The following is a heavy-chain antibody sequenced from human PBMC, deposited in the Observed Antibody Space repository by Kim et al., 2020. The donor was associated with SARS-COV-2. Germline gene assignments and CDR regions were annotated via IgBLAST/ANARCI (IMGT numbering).Heavy chain of an antibody. J-gene: IGHJ4*02. V-gene: IGHV3-33*01. D-gene: IGHD1-1*01. Sequence: YARSVKGRFTISRDKSKNTLYLQMHSLTAEDTAVYYCARDRNIGSSYFDYWGQGTLVTVSS. CDR3: ARDRNIGSSYFDY.